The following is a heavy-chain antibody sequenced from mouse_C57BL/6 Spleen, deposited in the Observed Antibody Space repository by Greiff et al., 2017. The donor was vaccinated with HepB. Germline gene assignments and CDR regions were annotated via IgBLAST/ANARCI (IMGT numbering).Heavy chain of an antibody. CDR3: AKNLVTTNWYFDV. CDR1: GFSLTSYG. D-gene: IGHD2-5*01. Sequence: VKLVESGPGLVQPSQSLSITCTVSGFSLTSYGVHWVRQSPGKGLEWLGVIWRGGSTDYNAAFMSRLSITKDNSKSQVFFKMNSLQADDTAIYYCAKNLVTTNWYFDVWGTGTTVTVSS. J-gene: IGHJ1*03. V-gene: IGHV2-5*01. CDR2: IWRGGST.